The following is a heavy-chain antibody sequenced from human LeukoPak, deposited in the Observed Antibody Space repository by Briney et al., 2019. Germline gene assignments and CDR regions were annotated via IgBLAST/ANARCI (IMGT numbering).Heavy chain of an antibody. CDR2: ISGSGGST. D-gene: IGHD2-2*01. J-gene: IGHJ4*02. CDR3: AKGRGPAAVAPDY. V-gene: IGHV3-23*01. Sequence: PGGSLRLSCAASGFTFSSYGMSWVRQAPGKGLEWVSAISGSGGSTYYADSVKGRFTISRDNSKNTLYLQMNSLRAGDTAVYYCAKGRGPAAVAPDYWGQGTLVTVSS. CDR1: GFTFSSYG.